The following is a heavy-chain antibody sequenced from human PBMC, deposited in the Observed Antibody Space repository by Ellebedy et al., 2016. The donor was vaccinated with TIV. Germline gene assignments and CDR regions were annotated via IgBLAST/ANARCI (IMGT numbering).Heavy chain of an antibody. V-gene: IGHV3-30*02. CDR3: VKDYFGSYVY. J-gene: IGHJ4*02. CDR1: GFSFSYSG. Sequence: PGGSLRLSCAASGFSFSYSGMHWVRQAPGKGLEWVAFIQYDAITTYFADSVKGRFTISRDNSKNTVYLQMNSLRDEDTALYYCVKDYFGSYVYWGQGTLVTVSS. D-gene: IGHD5-18*01. CDR2: IQYDAITT.